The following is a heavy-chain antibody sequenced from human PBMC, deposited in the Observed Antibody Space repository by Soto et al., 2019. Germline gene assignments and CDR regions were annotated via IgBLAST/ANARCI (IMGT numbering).Heavy chain of an antibody. CDR1: GFTFSGSV. CDR2: IRSKANNYAT. CDR3: ARGVYDFWSGHPKGLDY. V-gene: IGHV3-73*02. Sequence: EVQLVESGGGLVQPGGSLKLSCAASGFTFSGSVMHWVRQASGKGLDWVGRIRSKANNYATAYAVSVKGRFTISRDDSRNTAYLQMNSLKTEDTAVYYCARGVYDFWSGHPKGLDYWGQGTVVTVSS. D-gene: IGHD3-3*01. J-gene: IGHJ4*02.